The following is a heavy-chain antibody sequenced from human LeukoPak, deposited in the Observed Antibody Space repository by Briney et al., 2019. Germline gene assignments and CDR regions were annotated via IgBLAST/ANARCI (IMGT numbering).Heavy chain of an antibody. CDR2: ISYSGTT. J-gene: IGHJ4*02. CDR1: STSITSSPYF. V-gene: IGHV4-39*01. D-gene: IGHD6-6*01. Sequence: SETLSLTCTVSSTSITSSPYFWGWIRQSPGKGLEWIGSISYSGTTYYNPSLKSRVTISVDTSKNQFSLKLSSVTAADTAVYYCARVSVHDYGDFWDQGTLVTVSS. CDR3: ARVSVHDYGDF.